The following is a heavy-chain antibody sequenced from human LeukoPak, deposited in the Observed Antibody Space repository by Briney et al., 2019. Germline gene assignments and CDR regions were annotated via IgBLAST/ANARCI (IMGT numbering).Heavy chain of an antibody. Sequence: PSETLSLTCTVSGGSISSGGYYWGWIRQHPGKGLEWIGYIYYSGSTYYNPSLKSRVTISVDTSKNQFSLKLSSVTAADTAVYYCARVVEGSDAFDIWGQGTMVTVSS. CDR1: GGSISSGGYY. J-gene: IGHJ3*02. V-gene: IGHV4-31*03. CDR3: ARVVEGSDAFDI. CDR2: IYYSGST. D-gene: IGHD2-21*01.